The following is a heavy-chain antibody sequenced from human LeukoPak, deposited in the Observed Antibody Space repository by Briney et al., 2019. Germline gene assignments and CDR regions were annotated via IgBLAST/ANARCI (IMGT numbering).Heavy chain of an antibody. J-gene: IGHJ4*02. Sequence: PGGSLRLSCAASGFTFSSYGMHWVRQAPGKGLEWVAVISYDGSNKYYADSVKGRFTISRDNSKNTLYLQMNSLRAEDTAVYYCARVRTPGRDYYDSSGYYYPLEYWGQGTLVTVSS. D-gene: IGHD3-22*01. V-gene: IGHV3-30*03. CDR3: ARVRTPGRDYYDSSGYYYPLEY. CDR1: GFTFSSYG. CDR2: ISYDGSNK.